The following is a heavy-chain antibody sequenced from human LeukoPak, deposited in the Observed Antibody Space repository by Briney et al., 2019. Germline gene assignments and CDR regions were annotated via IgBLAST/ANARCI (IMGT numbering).Heavy chain of an antibody. Sequence: PGGSLRLSCAASGFTFNSYAMSWVRQAPGKGLEWVSAISGSGGSTYYADSVKGRFTISRDNSKNTLYLQMNSLRAEDTAVYYCAKHAGIQLRYYDYYGMDVWGQGTTVTVSS. V-gene: IGHV3-23*01. CDR1: GFTFNSYA. CDR2: ISGSGGST. J-gene: IGHJ6*02. CDR3: AKHAGIQLRYYDYYGMDV. D-gene: IGHD5-18*01.